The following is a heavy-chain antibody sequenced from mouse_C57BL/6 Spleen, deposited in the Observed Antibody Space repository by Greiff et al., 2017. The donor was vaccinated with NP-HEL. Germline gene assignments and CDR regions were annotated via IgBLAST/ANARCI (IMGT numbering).Heavy chain of an antibody. D-gene: IGHD2-4*01. CDR2: INPGSGGT. J-gene: IGHJ1*03. CDR3: ARDDYDWYFDV. Sequence: VQLQQSGAELVRPGTSVKVSCKASGYAFTNYLIEWVKQRPGQGLEWIGVINPGSGGTKYNEKFKGKATLTADKSSSTAYMQLSSLTSEDSAVYFCARDDYDWYFDVWGTGTTVTVSS. CDR1: GYAFTNYL. V-gene: IGHV1-54*01.